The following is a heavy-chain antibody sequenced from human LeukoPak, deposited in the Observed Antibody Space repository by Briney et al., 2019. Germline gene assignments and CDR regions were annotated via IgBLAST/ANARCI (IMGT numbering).Heavy chain of an antibody. D-gene: IGHD3-3*01. CDR2: INTNTGNP. J-gene: IGHJ6*02. CDR3: ARGVVDYDFWSGYYTYGMDV. CDR1: GYTFTNFA. Sequence: ASVKVSCKASGYTFTNFAMNWVRQAPGQGLEWMGWINTNTGNPTYAQGFTGRFVFSLDTSVSTAYLQISSLKAEDTAVYYCARGVVDYDFWSGYYTYGMDVWGQGTTVTVSS. V-gene: IGHV7-4-1*02.